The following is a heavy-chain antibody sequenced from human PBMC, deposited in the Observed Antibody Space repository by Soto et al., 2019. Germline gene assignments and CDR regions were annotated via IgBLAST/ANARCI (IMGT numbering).Heavy chain of an antibody. CDR3: ARNVRYYIDY. CDR1: GGSISSGNW. Sequence: SETLSLTCAVSGGSISSGNWWSWVRQSPGKELEWIEEIYHSGITNYNPSLKSRVTISVDNSENQLSLSLNSVTAADTAVYYCARNVRYYIDYWGQGTLVTVSS. CDR2: IYHSGIT. V-gene: IGHV4-4*02. J-gene: IGHJ4*02.